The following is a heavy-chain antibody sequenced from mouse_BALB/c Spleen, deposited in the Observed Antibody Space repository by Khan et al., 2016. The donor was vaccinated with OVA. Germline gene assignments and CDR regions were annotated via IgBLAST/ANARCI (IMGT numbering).Heavy chain of an antibody. J-gene: IGHJ2*01. D-gene: IGHD2-14*01. Sequence: VQLQQSGAELARPGASVKLSCKSSGYTFTSYWMQWVKQRPGQGLEWIGAIYPGDGDTRYTQKFKGKATLTADKSSSTAYMQLSSLASEDSAVFYCASYRYDHFDYWGQGTTPTVSS. CDR3: ASYRYDHFDY. CDR2: IYPGDGDT. CDR1: GYTFTSYW. V-gene: IGHV1-87*01.